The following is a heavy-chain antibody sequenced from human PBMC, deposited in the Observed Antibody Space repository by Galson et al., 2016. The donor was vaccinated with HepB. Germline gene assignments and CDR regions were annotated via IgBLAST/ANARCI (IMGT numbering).Heavy chain of an antibody. Sequence: SLRLSCAASGFTFDDYAMHWVRQAPGKGLEWVSGISWNSDMTAYADSVKGRFTISRDNARNSLYLQINSLRPEDTALYYCAKDREYSGSLVSYGMDVWGHGTTITVSS. CDR2: ISWNSDMT. J-gene: IGHJ6*02. CDR3: AKDREYSGSLVSYGMDV. V-gene: IGHV3-9*01. D-gene: IGHD1-26*01. CDR1: GFTFDDYA.